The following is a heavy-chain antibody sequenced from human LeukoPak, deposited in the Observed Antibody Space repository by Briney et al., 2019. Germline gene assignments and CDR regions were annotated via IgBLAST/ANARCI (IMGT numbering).Heavy chain of an antibody. CDR3: AKFRKYCSGGSCWGRTASGNWFDP. D-gene: IGHD2-15*01. V-gene: IGHV3-23*01. J-gene: IGHJ5*02. Sequence: GGSLRLSCAASGFTFSSYAMSWVRQAPGKGLEWVSAISGSGGSTYYADSVKGRFTISRDNSKNTLYLQMNSLRAEDTAVYYCAKFRKYCSGGSCWGRTASGNWFDPWGQGTLDTVSS. CDR2: ISGSGGST. CDR1: GFTFSSYA.